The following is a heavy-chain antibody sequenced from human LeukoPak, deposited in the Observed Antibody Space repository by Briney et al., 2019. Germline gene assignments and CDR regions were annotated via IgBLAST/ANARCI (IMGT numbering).Heavy chain of an antibody. CDR3: ASPAISGSYYPGRDY. CDR2: ISGSGGST. D-gene: IGHD1-26*01. J-gene: IGHJ4*02. Sequence: GASLRLSCAASGFTFSSYAMSGVRQAPGKGPEWVSAISGSGGSTYYADSVKGRFTISRDNSKKPLYLQMNSQRAEDTAVYYCASPAISGSYYPGRDYWGQGTLVTVSS. V-gene: IGHV3-23*01. CDR1: GFTFSSYA.